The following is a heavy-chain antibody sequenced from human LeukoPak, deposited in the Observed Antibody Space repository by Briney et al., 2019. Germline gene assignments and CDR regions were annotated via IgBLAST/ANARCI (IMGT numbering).Heavy chain of an antibody. CDR1: GGSISSGGYS. CDR2: IYHSGST. Sequence: SQTLSLTCAVSGGSISSGGYSWSWIRQPPGKGLEWIGYIYHSGSTYYNPSLKSRVTISVDRSKNQFSLKLSSVTAADTAVYYCARDLGYCSGGGCYSDAFDIWGQGTMVTVSS. D-gene: IGHD2-15*01. CDR3: ARDLGYCSGGGCYSDAFDI. J-gene: IGHJ3*02. V-gene: IGHV4-30-2*01.